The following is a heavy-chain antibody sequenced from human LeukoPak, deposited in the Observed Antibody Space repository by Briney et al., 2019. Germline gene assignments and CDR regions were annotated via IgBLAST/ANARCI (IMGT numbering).Heavy chain of an antibody. CDR3: ARDSHLTMIVVARTPADYYYYGMDV. V-gene: IGHV4-34*09. CDR2: INHSGST. CDR1: GGSFSGYY. Sequence: PSETLSLTCAVYGGSFSGYYWSWIRQPPGKGLEWIGEINHSGSTYYNPSLKSRVTISVDTSKNQFSLKLSSVTAADTAVYYCARDSHLTMIVVARTPADYYYYGMDVWGQGTTVTVSS. J-gene: IGHJ6*02. D-gene: IGHD3-22*01.